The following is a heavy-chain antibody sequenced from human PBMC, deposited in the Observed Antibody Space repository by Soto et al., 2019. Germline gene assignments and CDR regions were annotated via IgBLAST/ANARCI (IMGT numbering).Heavy chain of an antibody. CDR1: GFSLSTSGVG. V-gene: IGHV2-5*02. CDR3: ARTFYGGNSFDY. Sequence: QITLKESGPTLVKPTQTLTLTCTFSGFSLSTSGVGVGWIRQPPGKALEWLAVIYWDDDKRYSPSLKSRLTITKDTPKNQVALTITNMDPVDTATYYCARTFYGGNSFDYWGQGTLVTVSS. CDR2: IYWDDDK. D-gene: IGHD4-17*01. J-gene: IGHJ4*02.